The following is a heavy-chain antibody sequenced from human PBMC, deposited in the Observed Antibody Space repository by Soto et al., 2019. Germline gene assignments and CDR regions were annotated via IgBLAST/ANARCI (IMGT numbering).Heavy chain of an antibody. CDR3: ARDYYHFWSSYYTGRYFDL. Sequence: QVQLQESGPGLVKPSETLSLTCTVSGGSVSSGSYYWSWIRQPPGKGLEWLGYIYYSGSTNYNPSPKSRVTLSVDTYMSQFSLKLSSVTAADTAVYYCARDYYHFWSSYYTGRYFDLWGRGTLVTVSS. CDR1: GGSVSSGSYY. CDR2: IYYSGST. V-gene: IGHV4-61*01. D-gene: IGHD3-3*01. J-gene: IGHJ2*01.